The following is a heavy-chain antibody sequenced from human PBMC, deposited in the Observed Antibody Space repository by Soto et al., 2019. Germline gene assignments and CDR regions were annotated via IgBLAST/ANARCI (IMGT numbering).Heavy chain of an antibody. CDR2: IYWDDDK. CDR3: AHTTSGEDAFDI. D-gene: IGHD1-26*01. V-gene: IGHV2-5*02. Sequence: SGPTLVNPTQTLTLTCTFSGFSLSPSGVGVGWIRQPPGKALEWLALIYWDDDKRYSPSLKSRLTITKDTSKNQVVLTMTNMDPVVTATYYFAHTTSGEDAFDISGQGTMVTVSS. J-gene: IGHJ3*02. CDR1: GFSLSPSGVG.